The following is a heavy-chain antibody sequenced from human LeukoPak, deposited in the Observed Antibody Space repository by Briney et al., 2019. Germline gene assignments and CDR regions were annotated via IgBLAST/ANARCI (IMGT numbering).Heavy chain of an antibody. D-gene: IGHD5-18*01. V-gene: IGHV4-59*01. CDR2: IYYSGGT. Sequence: SETLSLTCTVSGGSFSSYYWSWIRQPPGKGLEWVGYIYYSGGTIYNPSLKSRVTILVDPSKNQFSLRLKSVTAADTAIYYCATEGGDSYSYWDYGGQGTLVTVSS. CDR1: GGSFSSYY. J-gene: IGHJ4*02. CDR3: ATEGGDSYSYWDY.